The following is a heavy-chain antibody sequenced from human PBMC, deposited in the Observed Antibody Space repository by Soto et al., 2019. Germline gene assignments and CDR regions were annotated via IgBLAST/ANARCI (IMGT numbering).Heavy chain of an antibody. CDR3: ARGYTGYCSGGTCYWFDP. CDR2: ISSSSSYI. Sequence: GGSLRLSCAASGFTFSSYSMNWVRQAPGKGLEWVSSISSSSSYIYYADSVKGRFTISRDNAKNSLYLQMNSLRAEDTAVYYFARGYTGYCSGGTCYWFDPWGQGTLVTVSS. V-gene: IGHV3-21*01. D-gene: IGHD2-15*01. J-gene: IGHJ5*02. CDR1: GFTFSSYS.